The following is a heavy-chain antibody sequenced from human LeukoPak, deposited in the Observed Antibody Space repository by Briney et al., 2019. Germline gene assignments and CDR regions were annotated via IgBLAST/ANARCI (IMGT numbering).Heavy chain of an antibody. D-gene: IGHD5-12*01. CDR2: IYYSGST. Sequence: SETLSLTCTVSGVSISSYYWSWIRQPPGKGLEWIGYIYYSGSTNYNPSLKSRVTISVDTSKNQFSLKLSSVTAADTAVYYCATDIVATTRNYYYYYMDVWGKGTTVTVSS. V-gene: IGHV4-59*01. J-gene: IGHJ6*03. CDR1: GVSISSYY. CDR3: ATDIVATTRNYYYYYMDV.